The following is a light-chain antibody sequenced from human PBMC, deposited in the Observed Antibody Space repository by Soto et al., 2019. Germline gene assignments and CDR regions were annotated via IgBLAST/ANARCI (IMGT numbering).Light chain of an antibody. CDR1: SSDVGTYNL. V-gene: IGLV2-23*01. J-gene: IGLJ3*02. CDR2: ATS. Sequence: QSALTQPAAVSGSPGQSITISCTGTSSDVGTYNLVSWYQQYPGKAPKLMIYATSKRPSGVSNRFSGSKSGDTASLTIFGLQAEDEADYYCTSFARGSTLVFGGGTKVTVL. CDR3: TSFARGSTLV.